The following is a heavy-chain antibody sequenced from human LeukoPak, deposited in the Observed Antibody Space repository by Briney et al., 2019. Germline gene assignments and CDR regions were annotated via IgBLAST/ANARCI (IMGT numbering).Heavy chain of an antibody. V-gene: IGHV1-18*01. CDR3: ARAVEYYYDSSGYLTYFDY. Sequence: ASVKVSCKASGYTFTSYAVHWVRQAPGQRLEWMGWISAYNGNTNYAQKLQGRVTMTTDTSTSTAYMELRSLRSDDTAVYYCARAVEYYYDSSGYLTYFDYWGQGTLVTVSS. CDR2: ISAYNGNT. D-gene: IGHD3-22*01. CDR1: GYTFTSYA. J-gene: IGHJ4*02.